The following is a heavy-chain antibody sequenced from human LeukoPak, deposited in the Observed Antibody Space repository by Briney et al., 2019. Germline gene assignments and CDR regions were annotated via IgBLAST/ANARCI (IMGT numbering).Heavy chain of an antibody. CDR2: INSNGDKI. CDR3: ARDRFGAFDF. D-gene: IGHD3-16*01. Sequence: PGGSLRLSCVASGFTLSEYYMSWIRQAPGKGPEWISSINSNGDKIEYVDSVKGRIIISRDNAKSSLYLRLNSLRVDDTAVYYCARDRFGAFDFWGQGALVTVSS. J-gene: IGHJ4*02. CDR1: GFTLSEYY. V-gene: IGHV3-11*01.